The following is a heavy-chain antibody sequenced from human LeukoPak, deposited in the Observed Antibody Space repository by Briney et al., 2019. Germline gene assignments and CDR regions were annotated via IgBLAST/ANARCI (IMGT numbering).Heavy chain of an antibody. CDR1: GYTFTGYY. Sequence: GASVTVSCKASGYTFTGYYMHWVRQAPGQGLEWMGWINPNSGGTNYAQKFQGRVTMTRDTSISTAYMEVSRLRPDDTAVYYCARGPLGSSSSGYYYYMDVRGKGTPVTFSS. CDR3: ARGPLGSSSSGYYYYMDV. V-gene: IGHV1-2*02. D-gene: IGHD6-6*01. J-gene: IGHJ6*03. CDR2: INPNSGGT.